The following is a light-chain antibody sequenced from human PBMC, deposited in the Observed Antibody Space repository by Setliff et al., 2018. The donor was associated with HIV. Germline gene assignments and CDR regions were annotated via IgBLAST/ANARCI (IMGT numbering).Light chain of an antibody. Sequence: QSALTQSASVSGSPGQSITISCTGTSSDVNGYNYVSWYQQHPGKAPKLMIYEVSNRSSGVSNRFSGSKSGNTASLTISGLQAEDEADYYCSSYTSSSTPYVFGTGTKVTVL. J-gene: IGLJ1*01. CDR1: SSDVNGYNY. CDR2: EVS. V-gene: IGLV2-14*01. CDR3: SSYTSSSTPYV.